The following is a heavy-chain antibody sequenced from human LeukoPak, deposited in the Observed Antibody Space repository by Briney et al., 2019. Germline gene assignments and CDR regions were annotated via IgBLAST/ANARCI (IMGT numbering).Heavy chain of an antibody. CDR2: IYYSGST. D-gene: IGHD6-13*01. Sequence: SETLSLTCTVSGGSISSYYWSWIRQPPGKGLGWIGSIYYSGSTYYNPSLKSRVTISVDTSKNQFSLKLSSVTAADTAVYYCARAPHSSSWLEYYYYMDVWGKGTTVTVSS. J-gene: IGHJ6*03. CDR1: GGSISSYY. CDR3: ARAPHSSSWLEYYYYMDV. V-gene: IGHV4-59*12.